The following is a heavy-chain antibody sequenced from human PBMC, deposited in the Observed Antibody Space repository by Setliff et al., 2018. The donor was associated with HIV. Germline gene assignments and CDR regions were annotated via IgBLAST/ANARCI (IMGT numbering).Heavy chain of an antibody. CDR2: IYYSGST. Sequence: KTSETLSLTCTVSGGSISSYYWSWIRQPPGKGLEWIGYIYYSGSTNYNPSLKSRVTISVDTSKNQFYLKLSSVTAADTAVYYCARGSMGYSYAYYYYYMDVWGKGTTFTVSS. D-gene: IGHD5-18*01. V-gene: IGHV4-59*01. CDR3: ARGSMGYSYAYYYYYMDV. CDR1: GGSISSYY. J-gene: IGHJ6*03.